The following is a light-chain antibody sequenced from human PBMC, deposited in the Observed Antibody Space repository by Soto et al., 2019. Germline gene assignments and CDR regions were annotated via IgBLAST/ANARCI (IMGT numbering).Light chain of an antibody. Sequence: QSALTQPASVSGSPGQSITISCTGTSSDVGGYNYVSWYQQHPGNAPKLMIYEVSNRASGVSNRFFGSKSGNTASLTISGLQAEDEADYYCSSYTSSSTYVFGTGTKVTVL. CDR1: SSDVGGYNY. CDR3: SSYTSSSTYV. J-gene: IGLJ1*01. V-gene: IGLV2-14*01. CDR2: EVS.